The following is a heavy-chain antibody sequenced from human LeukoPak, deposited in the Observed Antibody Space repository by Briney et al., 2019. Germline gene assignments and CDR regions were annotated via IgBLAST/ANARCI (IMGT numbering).Heavy chain of an antibody. J-gene: IGHJ4*02. V-gene: IGHV4-59*01. CDR2: MYNSGST. CDR3: ARGIESYGDYGY. D-gene: IGHD4-17*01. CDR1: GGSISGSY. Sequence: SETLSLTCAVSGGSISGSYWSWIRQPPGKGLEWIAYMYNSGSTNYNPSLKSRVTISIDTSKNQFSLKLSSLTAADTAIYYCARGIESYGDYGYWGQGILVTVSS.